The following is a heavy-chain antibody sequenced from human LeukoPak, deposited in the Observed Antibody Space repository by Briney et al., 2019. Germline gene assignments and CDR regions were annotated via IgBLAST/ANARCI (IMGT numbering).Heavy chain of an antibody. J-gene: IGHJ1*01. Sequence: PGRSLRLSCAASGFTFSSYGMHWVRQAPGKGLEWVAVISYDGSNKYYADSVKGRFTISRDNSKNTLYLQMNSLRAEDTAVYYCAKEPLHYYGSGSYYIPSIAEYFQHWGQGTLVTVSS. V-gene: IGHV3-30*18. CDR2: ISYDGSNK. CDR3: AKEPLHYYGSGSYYIPSIAEYFQH. CDR1: GFTFSSYG. D-gene: IGHD3-10*01.